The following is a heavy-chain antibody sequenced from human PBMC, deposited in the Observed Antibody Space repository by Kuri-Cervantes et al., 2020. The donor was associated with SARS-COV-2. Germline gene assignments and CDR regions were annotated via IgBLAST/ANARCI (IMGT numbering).Heavy chain of an antibody. CDR1: GYIVTSYW. CDR3: ARPLPVHPRNGGFDY. Sequence: GGSLRLSCEGSGYIVTSYWIGGVRQMPGKGLEWMGRIYPGDSDTRYSPSFQGRVTISADKSINTAYLQWSSLKASDSAMYYCARPLPVHPRNGGFDYWGQGTLVTVSS. J-gene: IGHJ4*02. V-gene: IGHV5-51*01. D-gene: IGHD7-27*01. CDR2: IYPGDSDT.